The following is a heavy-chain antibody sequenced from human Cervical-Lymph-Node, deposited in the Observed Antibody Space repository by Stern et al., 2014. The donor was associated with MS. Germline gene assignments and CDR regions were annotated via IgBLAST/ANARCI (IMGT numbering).Heavy chain of an antibody. Sequence: QLVESGGGLVQPGGSLKLSCAASGFTFTGSAMHWVRQVSGKGLEWVGRIRTKANSYATAYTASVKGRFTVSRDDSKNTAYLQMNSLKTEDTAVYYCTRSAISAAFDIWGQGTMVIVSS. CDR3: TRSAISAAFDI. D-gene: IGHD3-3*01. CDR1: GFTFTGSA. CDR2: IRTKANSYAT. J-gene: IGHJ3*02. V-gene: IGHV3-73*01.